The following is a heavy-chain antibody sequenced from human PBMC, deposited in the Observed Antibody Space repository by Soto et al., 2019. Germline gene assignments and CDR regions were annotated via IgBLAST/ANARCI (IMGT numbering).Heavy chain of an antibody. CDR1: GFTFSNYA. CDR3: ATHTAMVGSYWYFDL. CDR2: ISGSGGNT. Sequence: EVQLLESGGDLVQPGGSLRLSCAASGFTFSNYAMSWVRQAPGKGLEWVSAISGSGGNTYYADSVKGRFTISRDNSKNTLYPQMNSLRAEDTAVYYCATHTAMVGSYWYFDLWGRGTLVTVSS. D-gene: IGHD5-18*01. V-gene: IGHV3-23*01. J-gene: IGHJ2*01.